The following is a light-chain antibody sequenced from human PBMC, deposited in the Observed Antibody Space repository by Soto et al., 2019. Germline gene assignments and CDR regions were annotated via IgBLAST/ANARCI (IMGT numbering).Light chain of an antibody. CDR3: SSYTSSSTLYV. CDR2: XXX. V-gene: IGLV2-14*01. Sequence: QSALTQPASVSGSPGQSITISCTGTSSDVGGSYYVPWYQQHPGNSPKLLIXXXXXXXXXXXXXXXXXKSGNTASLTISGXXXXXXXXXXCSSYTSSSTLYVSGTGTKLTVL. J-gene: IGLJ1*01. CDR1: SSDVGGSYY.